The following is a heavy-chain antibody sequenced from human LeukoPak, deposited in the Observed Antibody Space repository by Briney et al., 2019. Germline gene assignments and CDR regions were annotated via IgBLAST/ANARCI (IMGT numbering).Heavy chain of an antibody. D-gene: IGHD2-15*01. CDR3: ARAIRYCSGGSCYSVIDY. J-gene: IGHJ4*02. CDR1: GGSISSYY. CDR2: IYYSGST. Sequence: PSETLSLTCTVSGGSISSYYWSWIRQPPGKGIEWIGYIYYSGSTNYNPSLKSRVTKSVDTSKNQFSLKLSSVTAADTAVYYCARAIRYCSGGSCYSVIDYWGQGTLVPVSS. V-gene: IGHV4-59*01.